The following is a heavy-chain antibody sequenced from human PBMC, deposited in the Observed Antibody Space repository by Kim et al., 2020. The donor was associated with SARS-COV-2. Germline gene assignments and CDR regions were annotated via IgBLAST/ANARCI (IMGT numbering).Heavy chain of an antibody. V-gene: IGHV4-59*13. D-gene: IGHD6-19*01. Sequence: SETLSLTCTVSGGSISSYYWSWIRQPPGKGLEWIGYIYYSGSTNYNPSLKSRVTISVDTSKNQFSLKLSSVTAADTAVYYCAGGTYSSGWYGIYYYYGMDVWGQGTTVTVSS. J-gene: IGHJ6*02. CDR3: AGGTYSSGWYGIYYYYGMDV. CDR2: IYYSGST. CDR1: GGSISSYY.